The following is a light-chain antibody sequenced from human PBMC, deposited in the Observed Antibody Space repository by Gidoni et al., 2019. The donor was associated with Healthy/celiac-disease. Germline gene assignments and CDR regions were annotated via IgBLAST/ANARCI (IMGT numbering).Light chain of an antibody. J-gene: IGLJ3*02. Sequence: SHVLTHPPQVSVAPGKTARITCGGNNIGSKSVHWYQQKPGQAPVLVVYDDSDRPSGIPERFSGSNSGNTATLTISRVEAGDEADYYCQVWDSSSDHFWVFGGGTKLTVL. CDR2: DDS. CDR1: NIGSKS. CDR3: QVWDSSSDHFWV. V-gene: IGLV3-21*03.